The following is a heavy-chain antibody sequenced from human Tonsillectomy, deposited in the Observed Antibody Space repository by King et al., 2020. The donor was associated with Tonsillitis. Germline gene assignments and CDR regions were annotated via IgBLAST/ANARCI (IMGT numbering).Heavy chain of an antibody. D-gene: IGHD3-16*01. J-gene: IGHJ4*02. CDR2: ISGDGGST. CDR3: AKDQGPVSGTYPYYFDY. CDR1: GFSFDDYA. V-gene: IGHV3-43*02. Sequence: VQLVESGGGVVQPGGSLRLSCAASGFSFDDYAMHWVRQAPGKGLEWVSLISGDGGSTYYADSVKGRFTISRDNSKNSLYLQMNSLRTEDTALYYCAKDQGPVSGTYPYYFDYWGQGSLVTVSS.